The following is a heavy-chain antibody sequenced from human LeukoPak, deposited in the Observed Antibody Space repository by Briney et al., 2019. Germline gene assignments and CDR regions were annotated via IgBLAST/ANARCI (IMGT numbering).Heavy chain of an antibody. CDR2: ISGTGGTT. V-gene: IGHV3-23*01. Sequence: PGGSLRLSCAASGFTFSSNAMCWVRQAPGKGLEWVSLISGTGGTTYYADSVKGRLTVSRDNSKNTLYLQMNSLRVEDTAVYYCAKDPRSPYYDFWSGSTNIDYWGQGTLVTVSS. J-gene: IGHJ4*02. D-gene: IGHD3-3*01. CDR3: AKDPRSPYYDFWSGSTNIDY. CDR1: GFTFSSNA.